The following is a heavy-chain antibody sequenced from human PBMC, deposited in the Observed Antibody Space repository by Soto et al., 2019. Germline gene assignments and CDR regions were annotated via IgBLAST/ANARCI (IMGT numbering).Heavy chain of an antibody. CDR1: GGSISSNSYY. CDR3: ARHGLTAYMAYYFDF. V-gene: IGHV4-39*01. CDR2: IYYSGST. J-gene: IGHJ4*02. D-gene: IGHD3-16*01. Sequence: SETLSLTCTVSGGSISSNSYYWGWIRQPPGKGLEWIGTIYYSGSTYYNPSLKSRLTISVDTSKNQFSLNLTSVTAADTAVYYCARHGLTAYMAYYFDFWGQGTQVTVSS.